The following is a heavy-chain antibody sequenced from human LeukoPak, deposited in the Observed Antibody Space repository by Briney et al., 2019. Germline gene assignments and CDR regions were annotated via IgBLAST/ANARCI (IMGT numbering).Heavy chain of an antibody. V-gene: IGHV1-2*02. CDR2: INPNSGDR. CDR3: AKERAITGDRYKDNWFDA. CDR1: GYTFTGYY. D-gene: IGHD7-27*01. Sequence: ASVKVSCKASGYTFTGYYMHWVRQAPGQGLEWMGWINPNSGDRNYAQNFQGRVTMTRDTSISTAYIELSSLRSDDTAMYYCAKERAITGDRYKDNWFDAWGQGTLVTVSS. J-gene: IGHJ5*02.